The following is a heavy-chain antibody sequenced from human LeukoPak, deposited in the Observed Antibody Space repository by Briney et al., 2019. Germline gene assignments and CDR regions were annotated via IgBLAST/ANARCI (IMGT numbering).Heavy chain of an antibody. CDR1: GGSISSSSYY. Sequence: SETLSLTCTVSGGSISSSSYYWGWLRQPPGKGLEWIGSIYYSGSTYYNPSLKSRVTISVDTSKNQFSLKLSSVTAADTAVYYCARHVPPRGEAAGTGWFDPWGQGTLVTVSS. D-gene: IGHD6-13*01. CDR3: ARHVPPRGEAAGTGWFDP. J-gene: IGHJ5*02. V-gene: IGHV4-39*01. CDR2: IYYSGST.